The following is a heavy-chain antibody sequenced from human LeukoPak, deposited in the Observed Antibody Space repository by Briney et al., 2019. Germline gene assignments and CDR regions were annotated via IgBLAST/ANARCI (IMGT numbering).Heavy chain of an antibody. CDR2: INSDGSST. Sequence: GGSLRLSCAASGFTFSSYWMHWVRQAPGKGLVWVSRINSDGSSTSYADSVKGRFTISRDNAKNTLCLQMNSLRAEDTAVYYCARRSCSSTSCYWYYYYGMDVWGQGTTVTVSS. CDR1: GFTFSSYW. V-gene: IGHV3-74*01. CDR3: ARRSCSSTSCYWYYYYGMDV. D-gene: IGHD2-2*01. J-gene: IGHJ6*02.